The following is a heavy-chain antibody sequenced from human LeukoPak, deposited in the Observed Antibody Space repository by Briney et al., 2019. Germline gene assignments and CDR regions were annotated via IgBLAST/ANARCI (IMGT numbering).Heavy chain of an antibody. CDR3: ARVGLSSGWSDY. J-gene: IGHJ4*02. D-gene: IGHD6-19*01. CDR2: INHSGST. V-gene: IGHV4-34*01. Sequence: SETLSLTCAVYGGFFSGYYWSWIRQPPGKGLEWIGEINHSGSTNYNPSLKSRVTISVDTSKNQFSLKLSSVTAADTAVYYCARVGLSSGWSDYWGQGTLVTVSS. CDR1: GGFFSGYY.